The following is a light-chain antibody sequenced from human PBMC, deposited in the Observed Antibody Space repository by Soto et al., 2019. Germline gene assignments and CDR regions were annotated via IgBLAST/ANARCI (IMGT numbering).Light chain of an antibody. J-gene: IGLJ3*02. V-gene: IGLV2-14*01. CDR2: EVS. Sequence: QSALTQAASASGSPGQSITISCTGTSSDIGAYNHVSWYQQHPGKAPKVLIYEVSDRPSGISNRFSGSKSGNTASLTISGLQAEDEADYYCASHTTSLTWVFGGGTNLTVL. CDR1: SSDIGAYNH. CDR3: ASHTTSLTWV.